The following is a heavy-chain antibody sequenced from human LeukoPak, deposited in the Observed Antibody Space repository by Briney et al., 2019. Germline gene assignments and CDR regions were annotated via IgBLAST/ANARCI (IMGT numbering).Heavy chain of an antibody. CDR3: ARSGAARGVLEWLGNWFDP. CDR1: GGSISSSNW. CDR2: IYHSGNT. Sequence: PSGTLSLTCAVSGGSISSSNWWSWVRQPPGTGLEWIGEIYHSGNTYYNPSLKSRVTISVDTSKNQFSLKLSSVTAADTAVYYCARSGAARGVLEWLGNWFDPWGQGTLVTVSS. J-gene: IGHJ5*02. V-gene: IGHV4-4*02. D-gene: IGHD3-3*01.